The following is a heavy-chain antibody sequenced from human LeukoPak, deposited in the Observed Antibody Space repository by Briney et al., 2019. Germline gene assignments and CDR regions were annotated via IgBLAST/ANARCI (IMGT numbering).Heavy chain of an antibody. D-gene: IGHD1-14*01. CDR3: ARAGYNAYMDV. J-gene: IGHJ6*03. CDR2: INSDGITT. Sequence: PGGSLRLSCAASGFTFSTYGMSWVRQAPGKGLVWVSRINSDGITTNYADSVKGRFTISRDNAKNTLYLQMNSLRAEDTAVYYCARAGYNAYMDVWGKGTTVTVSS. CDR1: GFTFSTYG. V-gene: IGHV3-74*01.